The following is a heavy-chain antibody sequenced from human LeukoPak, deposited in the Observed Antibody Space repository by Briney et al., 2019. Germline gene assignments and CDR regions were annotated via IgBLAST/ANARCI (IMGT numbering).Heavy chain of an antibody. V-gene: IGHV4-4*07. D-gene: IGHD4-17*01. CDR3: ARDRMSTVTLSLMDV. CDR1: GGSISSYY. CDR2: IYTSGST. Sequence: SETLSLTCTVSGGSISSYYWSWIRQPAGKGLEWIGRIYTSGSTNYNPSLKSRDTMSVDTSKNQFSLKLSSVTAADTAVYYCARDRMSTVTLSLMDVWGKGTTVTVSS. J-gene: IGHJ6*03.